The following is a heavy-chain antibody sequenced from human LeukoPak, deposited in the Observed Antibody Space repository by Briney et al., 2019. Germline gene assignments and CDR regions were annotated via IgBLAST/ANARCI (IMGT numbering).Heavy chain of an antibody. CDR2: SGST. CDR1: GYSISSGYY. CDR3: ARGSGSYSDY. Sequence: SETLSLTCTVSGYSISSGYYWGWIRQPPGKGLEWIGSGSTYYNPSLKSRVTISVDTSKNQFSLKLSSVTAADTAVYYCARGSGSYSDYWGQGTLVTVSS. V-gene: IGHV4-38-2*02. J-gene: IGHJ4*02. D-gene: IGHD1-26*01.